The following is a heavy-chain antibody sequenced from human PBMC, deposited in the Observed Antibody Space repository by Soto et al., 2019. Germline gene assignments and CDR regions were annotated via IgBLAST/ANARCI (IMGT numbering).Heavy chain of an antibody. CDR2: IYSGGST. CDR1: GFTVSSNY. V-gene: IGHV3-66*01. Sequence: GSLRLSCAASGFTVSSNYMSWVRQAPGKGLEWVSVIYSGGSTYYADSVKGRFTISRDNSKNTLYLQMNSLRAEDTAVYYCARGGAAAAPFHHYYYYMDVWGTGTPVTVSS. D-gene: IGHD2-2*01. J-gene: IGHJ6*03. CDR3: ARGGAAAAPFHHYYYYMDV.